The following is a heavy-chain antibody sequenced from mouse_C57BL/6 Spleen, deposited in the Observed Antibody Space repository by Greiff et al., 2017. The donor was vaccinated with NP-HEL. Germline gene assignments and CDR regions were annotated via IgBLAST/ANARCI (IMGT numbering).Heavy chain of an antibody. Sequence: EVKLMESGGGLVKPGGSLKLSCAASGFTFSSYAMSWVRQTPEKRLEWVATISDGGSYSYYPDNVKGRFPISRDNAKNNLYLQMSHLKSEDTAMYYCARGAAQATGYAMDYWGQGTSLTVSS. D-gene: IGHD3-2*02. V-gene: IGHV5-4*03. CDR2: ISDGGSYS. CDR3: ARGAAQATGYAMDY. J-gene: IGHJ4*01. CDR1: GFTFSSYA.